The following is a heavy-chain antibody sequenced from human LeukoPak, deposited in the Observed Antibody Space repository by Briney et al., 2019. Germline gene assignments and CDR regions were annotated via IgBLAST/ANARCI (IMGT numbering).Heavy chain of an antibody. CDR2: IIPIFGTA. CDR1: GGTFSSYA. D-gene: IGHD2-2*01. J-gene: IGHJ4*02. CDR3: ARGVFRYQLPDFDY. V-gene: IGHV1-69*05. Sequence: SVKVSCKASGGTFSSYAISWVRQAPGQGLEWMGRIIPIFGTANYAQKFQGRVTITTDESTSTAYMELRSLRSDDTAVYYCARGVFRYQLPDFDYWGQGTLVTVSS.